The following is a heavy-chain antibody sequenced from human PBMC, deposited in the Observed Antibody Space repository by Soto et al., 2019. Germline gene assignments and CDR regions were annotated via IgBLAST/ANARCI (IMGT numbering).Heavy chain of an antibody. J-gene: IGHJ6*02. CDR1: GGTFSSYA. Sequence: QVQLVQSGAEVKKPGSSVKVSCKASGGTFSSYAISWVRQAPGQGLEWMGGIIPIFGTANYAQKFQGRVTITADESTSTAYMELSSLRSEDTAVYYCASRSTPSYYYDSSGSYYYYGMDVWGQGTTVTVSS. CDR2: IIPIFGTA. CDR3: ASRSTPSYYYDSSGSYYYYGMDV. D-gene: IGHD3-22*01. V-gene: IGHV1-69*01.